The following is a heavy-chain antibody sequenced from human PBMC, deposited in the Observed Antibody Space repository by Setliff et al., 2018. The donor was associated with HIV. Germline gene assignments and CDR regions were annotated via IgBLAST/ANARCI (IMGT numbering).Heavy chain of an antibody. CDR1: GFTFSSYA. V-gene: IGHV3-74*01. CDR2: INSDGSSI. J-gene: IGHJ3*02. D-gene: IGHD2-21*02. Sequence: GSLRLSCAASGFTFSSYAMSWVRQAPGKGLVWVSRINSDGSSISYADSVKGRFTISRDNAKNTLYLQMNSLRAEDTAVYYCAKAAVVTQMAFDIWGQGTMVTVSS. CDR3: AKAAVVTQMAFDI.